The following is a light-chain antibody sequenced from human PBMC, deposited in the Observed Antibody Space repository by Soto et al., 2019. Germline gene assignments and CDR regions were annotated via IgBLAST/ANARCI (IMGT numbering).Light chain of an antibody. Sequence: IHLSHSPSSLSASVLYRVTITFLASQGISSYLAWYQQKPGKAPKLLIYAASTLQSGVPSRFSGSGSGTDFTLTISSLQPEDFATYHCQQLNSYPLTFGGGTKVDIK. CDR2: AAS. CDR1: QGISSY. V-gene: IGKV1-9*01. J-gene: IGKJ4*01. CDR3: QQLNSYPLT.